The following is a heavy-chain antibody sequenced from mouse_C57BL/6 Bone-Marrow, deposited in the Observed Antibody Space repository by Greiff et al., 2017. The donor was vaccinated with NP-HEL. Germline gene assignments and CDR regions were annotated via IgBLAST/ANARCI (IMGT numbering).Heavy chain of an antibody. J-gene: IGHJ4*01. V-gene: IGHV1-52*01. D-gene: IGHD1-1*01. CDR3: ARNYYYGSSYALYYYAMDY. Sequence: VQLQQPGAELVRPGSSVKLSCKASGYTFTSYWMHWVKQRPIQGLEWIGNIDPSDSETHYNQKFKDKATLTVDKSSSTAYMQLSSLTSEDSAVYYCARNYYYGSSYALYYYAMDYWGQGTSVTVSS. CDR2: IDPSDSET. CDR1: GYTFTSYW.